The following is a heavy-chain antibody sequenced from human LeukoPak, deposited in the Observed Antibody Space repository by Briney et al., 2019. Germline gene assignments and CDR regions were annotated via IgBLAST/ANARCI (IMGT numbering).Heavy chain of an antibody. CDR2: ISYDGSNK. CDR1: GFTFSSYA. J-gene: IGHJ4*02. V-gene: IGHV3-30-3*01. Sequence: GRSLRLSCAASGFTFSSYAMHWVRQAPGKGLEWVAVISYDGSNKYYADSVKGRFTISRDNSKNTLYLQMNSLRAEDTAVYYCARDTVTTVTTDYFDYWGQGTLVTVSS. D-gene: IGHD4-17*01. CDR3: ARDTVTTVTTDYFDY.